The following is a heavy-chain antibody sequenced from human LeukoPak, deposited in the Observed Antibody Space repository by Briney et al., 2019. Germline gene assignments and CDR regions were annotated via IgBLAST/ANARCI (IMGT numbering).Heavy chain of an antibody. Sequence: PSETLSLTCAVSGYSISSGYYWGWIRQPPGKGPEWIGSIYHSGSTYYNPSLKSRVTISVDTSKNQFSLKLSSVTAADTAVYYFSRQGAAYDILTGFFDYWGQGTLVTVSS. D-gene: IGHD3-9*01. V-gene: IGHV4-38-2*01. CDR1: GYSISSGYY. CDR2: IYHSGST. J-gene: IGHJ4*02. CDR3: SRQGAAYDILTGFFDY.